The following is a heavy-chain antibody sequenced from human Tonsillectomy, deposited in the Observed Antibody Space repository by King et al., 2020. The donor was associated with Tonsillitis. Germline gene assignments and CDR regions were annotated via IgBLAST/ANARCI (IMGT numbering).Heavy chain of an antibody. J-gene: IGHJ4*02. Sequence: VQLVESGGGVVQPGRSLRLSCAASGFTFSSYGMHWVRQAPGKGLEWVAVISYDGSNKYYADSVKGRFTISRDNSKNTLYLQMNSLRAEDTAVYYCAKDLAEDFDYWGQGTLVTVSS. CDR2: ISYDGSNK. CDR3: AKDLAEDFDY. V-gene: IGHV3-30*18. CDR1: GFTFSSYG.